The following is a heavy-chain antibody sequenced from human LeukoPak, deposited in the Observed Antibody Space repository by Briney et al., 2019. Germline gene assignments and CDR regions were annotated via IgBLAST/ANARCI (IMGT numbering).Heavy chain of an antibody. V-gene: IGHV3-66*01. CDR2: IYSGGST. Sequence: GGSLRLSCAASGFTVSSNYMSWVRQAPGKGLEWVSVIYSGGSTYYADSVKGRFTISRDNSKNTLYLQMNSLRAEDTAVYYCARSTVTTIYFDYWGQGTLVTVSS. D-gene: IGHD4-17*01. CDR3: ARSTVTTIYFDY. J-gene: IGHJ4*02. CDR1: GFTVSSNY.